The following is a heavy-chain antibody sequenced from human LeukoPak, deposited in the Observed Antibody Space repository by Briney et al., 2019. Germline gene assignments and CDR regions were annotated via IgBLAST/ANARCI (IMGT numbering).Heavy chain of an antibody. CDR1: GGSISSYY. J-gene: IGHJ3*02. D-gene: IGHD5-12*01. V-gene: IGHV4-59*01. CDR2: IYYSGST. Sequence: SETLSLTCTVFGGSISSYYWSWIRQPPGKGLEWIGYIYYSGSTNYNPSLKSRVTISVDTSKNQFSLKLSSVTAADTAVYYCARLSGYSGYEGLWAFDIWGQGTMVTVSS. CDR3: ARLSGYSGYEGLWAFDI.